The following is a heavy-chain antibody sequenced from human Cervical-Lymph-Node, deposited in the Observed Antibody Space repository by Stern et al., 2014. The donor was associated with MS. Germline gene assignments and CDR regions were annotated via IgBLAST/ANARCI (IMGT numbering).Heavy chain of an antibody. V-gene: IGHV4-39*02. J-gene: IGHJ2*01. CDR1: GGSITNRDY. Sequence: QVQLQESGPGLVKPSETLSLTCTVSGGSITNRDYWGWIRQSPGKGLEWIGSVYYSGITYYRPSLKSRATIPIDTFRNQFFLRLTSVTATDTAVYFCARGVTAVTNYVPNWCFDLWGRGTLVTVSS. D-gene: IGHD4-11*01. CDR3: ARGVTAVTNYVPNWCFDL. CDR2: VYYSGIT.